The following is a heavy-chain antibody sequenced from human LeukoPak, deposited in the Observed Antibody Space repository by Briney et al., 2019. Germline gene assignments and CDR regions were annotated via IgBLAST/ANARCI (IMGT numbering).Heavy chain of an antibody. D-gene: IGHD4-11*01. CDR1: GFTFSSYA. CDR2: ISGSGGST. Sequence: GGSLRLSCAASGFTFSSYAMSWVRQAPGKGLEWVSAISGSGGSTYYADSVKGRFTISRDNSKNTLYLQMNSLRAEDTAVYYCAKGSTVTTYYYYGMDVWGQGTTVTISS. J-gene: IGHJ6*02. CDR3: AKGSTVTTYYYYGMDV. V-gene: IGHV3-23*01.